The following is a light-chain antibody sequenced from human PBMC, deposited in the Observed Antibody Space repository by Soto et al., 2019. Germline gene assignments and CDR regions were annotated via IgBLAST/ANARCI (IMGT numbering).Light chain of an antibody. J-gene: IGLJ1*01. V-gene: IGLV2-14*01. CDR1: SSDVGGYNY. CDR3: ISYTSSSTPYV. Sequence: QSALTQPASVSGSPGQTITISCTGTSSDVGGYNYVSWYQQHPGKAPKLMIYDVSNRPSGVSNRFSGSKSGNTASLTISGLQAEDEADYYCISYTSSSTPYVFGTGTSSPS. CDR2: DVS.